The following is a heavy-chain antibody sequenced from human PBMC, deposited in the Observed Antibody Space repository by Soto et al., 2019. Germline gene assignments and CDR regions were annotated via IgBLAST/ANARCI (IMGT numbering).Heavy chain of an antibody. V-gene: IGHV3-30-3*01. CDR3: ACPFDSGSYYDAFDI. CDR2: ISYDGSNK. J-gene: IGHJ3*02. D-gene: IGHD1-26*01. Sequence: GGSLRLSCAASGFTFSSYAMHWVRQAPGKGLEWVAVISYDGSNKYYADSVKGRFTISRDNSKNTLYLQMNSLRAEDTAVYYCACPFDSGSYYDAFDIWGQGTMVTVSS. CDR1: GFTFSSYA.